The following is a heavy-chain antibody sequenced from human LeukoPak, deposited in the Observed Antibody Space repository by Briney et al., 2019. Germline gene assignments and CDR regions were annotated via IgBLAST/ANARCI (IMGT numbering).Heavy chain of an antibody. CDR2: ISWNSGSI. CDR3: ARDGDGATSFDY. Sequence: GGSLRLSCAASGFTFDDYAMHWVRQAPGKGLEWVSGISWNSGSIGYADSVKGRFTISRDNSKNTLYLQMNSLRAEDTAVYYCARDGDGATSFDYWGQGTLVTVSS. D-gene: IGHD1-26*01. CDR1: GFTFDDYA. J-gene: IGHJ4*02. V-gene: IGHV3-9*01.